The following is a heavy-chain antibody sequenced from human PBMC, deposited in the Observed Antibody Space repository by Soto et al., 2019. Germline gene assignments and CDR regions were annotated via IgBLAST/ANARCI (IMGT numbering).Heavy chain of an antibody. V-gene: IGHV1-2*04. J-gene: IGHJ6*02. CDR3: ARGGSCSSTSCSSGMDV. CDR2: INPNSGGT. D-gene: IGHD2-2*01. Sequence: ASVKVSCKASGYTFTGYYMHWVRQAPGQGLEWMGWINPNSGGTNYAQKFQGWVTMTRDTSISTACMELSRLRSDDTAVYYCARGGSCSSTSCSSGMDVWGQGTTVTVSS. CDR1: GYTFTGYY.